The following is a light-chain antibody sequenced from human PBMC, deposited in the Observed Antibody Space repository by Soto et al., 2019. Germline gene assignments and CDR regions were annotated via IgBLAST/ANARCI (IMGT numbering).Light chain of an antibody. V-gene: IGKV3-20*01. CDR3: QQYGSSPLT. J-gene: IGKJ4*01. Sequence: EIVLTQSPGTLSLSPGERATLSCRANQSVSSSYLAWYQQKPGQAPRLLIYGASSRATGIPDRFSGSGSGTDFTLTISRLEPEDFAVYYCQQYGSSPLTFDGGTKVEIK. CDR2: GAS. CDR1: QSVSSSY.